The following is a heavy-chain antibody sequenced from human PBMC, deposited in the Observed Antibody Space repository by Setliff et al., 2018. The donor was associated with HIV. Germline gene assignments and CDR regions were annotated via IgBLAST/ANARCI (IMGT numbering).Heavy chain of an antibody. CDR2: MNPNSGNT. CDR3: ARVIGYFSGWYLKY. V-gene: IGHV1-8*02. J-gene: IGHJ4*02. CDR1: GYTFTSYD. D-gene: IGHD6-19*01. Sequence: ASVKVSCKASGYTFTSYDINWVRQAPGQGLEWMGWMNPNSGNTGYARKFQGRITMTRNTSITTAYMELSSLGSEDTAVYYCARVIGYFSGWYLKYWGQGTPVTVYS.